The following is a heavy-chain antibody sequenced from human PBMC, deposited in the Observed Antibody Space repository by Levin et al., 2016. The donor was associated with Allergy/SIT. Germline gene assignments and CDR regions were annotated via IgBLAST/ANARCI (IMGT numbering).Heavy chain of an antibody. V-gene: IGHV1-3*01. D-gene: IGHD3-9*01. CDR3: ARPAQTLRYFDWLPDDAFDI. Sequence: ASVKVSCKASGYTFTSYAMHWVRQAPGQRLEWMGWINAGNGNTKYSQKFQGRVTITRDTSASTAYMELSSLRSEDTAVYYCARPAQTLRYFDWLPDDAFDIWGQGTMVTVSS. CDR1: GYTFTSYA. J-gene: IGHJ3*02. CDR2: INAGNGNT.